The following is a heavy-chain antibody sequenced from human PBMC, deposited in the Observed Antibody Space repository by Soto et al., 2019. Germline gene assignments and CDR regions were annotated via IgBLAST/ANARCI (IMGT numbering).Heavy chain of an antibody. CDR2: VLYDGGSK. V-gene: IGHV3-30*18. CDR3: AKFYCGGGSCYWFFDL. D-gene: IGHD2-15*01. J-gene: IGHJ2*01. CDR1: GFTFSTHG. Sequence: QVQLVESGGGVVQPGRSLRLSCAASGFTFSTHGMHWVRQAPGKGLEWVAVVLYDGGSKYYADSVKGRFTASRDNSKNTLYLEMNSLRTEDTAVYYCAKFYCGGGSCYWFFDLWGRGTLVTVSS.